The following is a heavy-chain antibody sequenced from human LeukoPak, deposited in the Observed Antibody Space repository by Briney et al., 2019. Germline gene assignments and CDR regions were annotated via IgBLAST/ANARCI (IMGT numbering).Heavy chain of an antibody. V-gene: IGHV1-18*01. Sequence: ASVKVSCKTSGYTFNNFGITWVRQAPGQGPEWIGWISIGDGRTHYGRKFQDRVSMTREMSSNTAFLELSSLRSDDTAVYYCSRSYYSSSWYYFDHWGQGTLVIVSS. CDR2: ISIGDGRT. J-gene: IGHJ4*02. CDR1: GYTFNNFG. CDR3: SRSYYSSSWYYFDH. D-gene: IGHD2-15*01.